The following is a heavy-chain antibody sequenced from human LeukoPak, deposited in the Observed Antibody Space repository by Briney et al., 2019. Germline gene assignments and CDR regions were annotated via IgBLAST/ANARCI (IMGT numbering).Heavy chain of an antibody. J-gene: IGHJ5*01. CDR2: ISYDGSNK. CDR1: GFTFSSYA. CDR3: ARGAFTITIFGVVTEGGNWFDS. D-gene: IGHD3-3*01. Sequence: GGSLRLSCAASGFTFSSYAMHWVRQAPGKGLEWVAVISYDGSNKYYADSVKGRFTISRDNSKNTLYLQMNSLRAEDTAVYYCARGAFTITIFGVVTEGGNWFDSWGQGTLVTVSS. V-gene: IGHV3-30-3*01.